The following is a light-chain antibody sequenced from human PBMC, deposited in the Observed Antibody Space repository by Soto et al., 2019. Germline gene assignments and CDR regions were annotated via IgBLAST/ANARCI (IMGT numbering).Light chain of an antibody. J-gene: IGLJ3*02. CDR3: GSWGSSLIAGL. CDR2: DNN. CDR1: TSNIGNNY. Sequence: QSVLTQPPSVSAAPGQKVTISCSGSTSNIGNNYVSWYQQLPGTAPKLLIYDNNKRASGIPDRFSGSKSGTSATLDITGLQSGDEADYYCGSWGSSLIAGLFGGGTKVTVL. V-gene: IGLV1-51*01.